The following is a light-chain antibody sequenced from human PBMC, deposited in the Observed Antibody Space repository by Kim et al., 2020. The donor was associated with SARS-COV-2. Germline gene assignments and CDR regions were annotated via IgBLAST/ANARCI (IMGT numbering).Light chain of an antibody. CDR3: QQSYSTPLT. J-gene: IGKJ4*01. CDR1: QGISSY. CDR2: AAS. Sequence: GGDKVTITCRASQGISSYLNWYQQKPGKAPKLLIYAASSLQSGVPSRFSGSGSGTDFTLTISSLQPEDFATYYCQQSYSTPLTFGGGTKVDIK. V-gene: IGKV1-39*01.